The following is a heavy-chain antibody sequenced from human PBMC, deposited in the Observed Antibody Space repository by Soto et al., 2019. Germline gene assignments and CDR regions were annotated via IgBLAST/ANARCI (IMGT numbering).Heavy chain of an antibody. V-gene: IGHV3-30*18. Sequence: PGGSLRLSCAAXGFTFRGYGMHWVRQAPGRGMEWVAVISFDGSIQYYRESVKGRFTISRDKSKNTLYLQMNSLRADDTAVYYCAKGMNTPDCSGGSCLGYFDYWGQGTQVTVSS. CDR3: AKGMNTPDCSGGSCLGYFDY. J-gene: IGHJ4*02. CDR1: GFTFRGYG. CDR2: ISFDGSIQ. D-gene: IGHD2-15*01.